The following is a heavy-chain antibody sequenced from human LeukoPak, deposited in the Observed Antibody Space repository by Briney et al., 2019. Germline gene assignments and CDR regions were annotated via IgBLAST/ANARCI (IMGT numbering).Heavy chain of an antibody. D-gene: IGHD3-10*01. V-gene: IGHV1-8*02. CDR3: ARGRGFGESRPRVFDY. CDR1: GYTFTDYY. CDR2: MNPNSGNT. J-gene: IGHJ4*02. Sequence: ASVKVSCKASGYTFTDYYMHWVRQAPGQGLEWMGWMNPNSGNTGYAQKFQGRFTMTRNTSISAAYMKLSSLRSEDTAVYYCARGRGFGESRPRVFDYWGQGTLVTVSS.